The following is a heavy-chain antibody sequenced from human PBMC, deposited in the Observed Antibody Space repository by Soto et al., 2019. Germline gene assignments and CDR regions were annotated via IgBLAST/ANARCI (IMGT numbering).Heavy chain of an antibody. CDR2: INAAIGNT. V-gene: IGHV1-3*01. CDR1: GYTFTNYA. D-gene: IGHD3-10*01. CDR3: ARRNVYGSGSYSFDY. Sequence: QVQLVQSGAEVKKPGASVKVSCKASGYTFTNYAMHWVRQAPGQRLEWMGWINAAIGNTKYSQKFQGSVTITRDTSANTAYIELRSLSSEDTAVYFCARRNVYGSGSYSFDYWGQGTLVTV. J-gene: IGHJ4*02.